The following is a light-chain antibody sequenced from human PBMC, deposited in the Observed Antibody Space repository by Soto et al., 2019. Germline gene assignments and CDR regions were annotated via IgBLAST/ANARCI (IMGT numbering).Light chain of an antibody. CDR3: QQYANSPST. CDR2: GVS. V-gene: IGKV3-20*01. Sequence: EIVLTQSPGALSLSPGERAALSCRASQSVSSNYLAWYQQKSGQAPRLLIYGVSRRAAGIPDRFSGSGSGTDFTLTISRLEPEDFAVFYCQQYANSPSTFGQGTRVEIK. CDR1: QSVSSNY. J-gene: IGKJ1*01.